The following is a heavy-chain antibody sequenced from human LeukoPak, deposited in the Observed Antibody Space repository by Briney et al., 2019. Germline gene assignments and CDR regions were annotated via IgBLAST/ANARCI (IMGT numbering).Heavy chain of an antibody. D-gene: IGHD3-9*01. CDR2: IYHSGST. Sequence: PSETLSLTCAVSGGSISSGGYSWSWIRQPPGKGLEWIGYIYHSGSTYYNPSPKSRVTISVDRSKNQFSLKLSSVTAADTAVYYCARGGYDILTGYYPFDYWGQGTLVTVSS. J-gene: IGHJ4*02. CDR3: ARGGYDILTGYYPFDY. CDR1: GGSISSGGYS. V-gene: IGHV4-30-2*01.